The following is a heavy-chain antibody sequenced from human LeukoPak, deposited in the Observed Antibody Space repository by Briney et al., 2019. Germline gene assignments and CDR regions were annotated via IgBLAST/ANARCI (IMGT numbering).Heavy chain of an antibody. CDR3: ARDPGGWPYYFDY. J-gene: IGHJ4*02. D-gene: IGHD1-26*01. CDR1: GGSISSYY. CDR2: ISCSGST. Sequence: SETLSLTCTVSGGSISSYYWSWIRQPPGEGLEWIGYISCSGSTHYNPSLKSRVSISVDTSKNQFSLKLSSVTAADTAVYYCARDPGGWPYYFDYWGQGTLVTVSS. V-gene: IGHV4-59*01.